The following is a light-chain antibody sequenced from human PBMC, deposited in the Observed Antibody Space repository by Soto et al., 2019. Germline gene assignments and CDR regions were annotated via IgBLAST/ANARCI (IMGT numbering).Light chain of an antibody. CDR1: QDVRKY. J-gene: IGKJ3*01. CDR3: QQRHNLPNT. Sequence: DIQMNQSPSSLSASVGDRVTITCQASQDVRKYLSWYQQKARKAPKLLIYDASNLETGVPSRFSGSGSGTDFTFTISSLQPEDIATYYCQQRHNLPNTVGPGTKVDIK. V-gene: IGKV1-33*01. CDR2: DAS.